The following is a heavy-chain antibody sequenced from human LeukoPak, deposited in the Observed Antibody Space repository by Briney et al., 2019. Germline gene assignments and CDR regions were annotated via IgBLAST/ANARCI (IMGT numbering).Heavy chain of an antibody. CDR2: IKPDESER. Sequence: PSGGSLRLSCAASGLTFSSHWMSWVRQAPGKGLEWVANIKPDESERYYVDSVKGRFTISRDNAKNSLFLQMNSLRAEDTAVYYCARDFPRAIYCNNTICSPGFDYWGQGTLVTVSS. V-gene: IGHV3-7*01. CDR3: ARDFPRAIYCNNTICSPGFDY. J-gene: IGHJ4*02. D-gene: IGHD2-2*01. CDR1: GLTFSSHW.